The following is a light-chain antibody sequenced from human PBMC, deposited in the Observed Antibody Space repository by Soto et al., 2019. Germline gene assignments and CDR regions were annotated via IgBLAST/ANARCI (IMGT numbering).Light chain of an antibody. V-gene: IGKV1-5*01. CDR3: QQYSGYSLFT. CDR1: QSISGW. Sequence: DIQMTQPPSTLSASVGDRVTITCRASQSISGWLAWYQQRPGKAPKLLIYDASSLESGVPSRFSGSGSGTEFTLTIGGLQPDDFATYYCQQYSGYSLFTFGPGTIVDIK. CDR2: DAS. J-gene: IGKJ3*01.